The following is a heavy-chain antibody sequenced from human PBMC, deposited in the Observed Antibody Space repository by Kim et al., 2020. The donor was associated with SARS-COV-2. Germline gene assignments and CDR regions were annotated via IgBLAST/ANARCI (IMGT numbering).Heavy chain of an antibody. D-gene: IGHD6-13*01. Sequence: GGSLRLSCAASGFTFSSYGMHWVRQAPGKGLEWVAVIWYDGSNKYYADSVKGRFTISRDNSKNTLYLQMNSLRAEDTAVYYCARDGVGDLAAAGTVYGMDVWGQGTTVTVSS. CDR2: IWYDGSNK. CDR1: GFTFSSYG. V-gene: IGHV3-33*01. J-gene: IGHJ6*02. CDR3: ARDGVGDLAAAGTVYGMDV.